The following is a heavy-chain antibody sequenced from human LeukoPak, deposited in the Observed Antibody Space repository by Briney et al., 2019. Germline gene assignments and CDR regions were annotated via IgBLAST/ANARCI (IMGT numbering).Heavy chain of an antibody. V-gene: IGHV1-69*05. CDR1: GGTFSSYA. D-gene: IGHD2-2*01. J-gene: IGHJ3*02. CDR2: IIPIFGTA. Sequence: SVKVSCKASGGTFSSYAISWGRQAPGQGLEWMGGIIPIFGTANYAQKFQGRVTITTDESTSTAYMELSSLRSEDTAVYYCARADLGYCSSTSCYFDAFDIWGQGTMVTVSS. CDR3: ARADLGYCSSTSCYFDAFDI.